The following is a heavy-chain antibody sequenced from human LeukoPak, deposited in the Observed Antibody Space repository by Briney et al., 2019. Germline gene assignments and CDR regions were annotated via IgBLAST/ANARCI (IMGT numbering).Heavy chain of an antibody. J-gene: IGHJ4*02. CDR3: ARDYKYAFDN. D-gene: IGHD5-24*01. CDR2: IGIDSGNT. V-gene: IGHV3-48*01. CDR1: GFTFSDYS. Sequence: GGSLRLSCAASGFTFSDYSMDWFRQAPGKGLEWISYIGIDSGNTNYADSVKGRFTISGDKAKNSLYLQMNSLRVEDTAVYYCARDYKYAFDNWGQGTLVTVSS.